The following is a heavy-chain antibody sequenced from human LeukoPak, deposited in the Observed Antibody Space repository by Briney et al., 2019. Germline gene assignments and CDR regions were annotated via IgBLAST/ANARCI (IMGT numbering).Heavy chain of an antibody. V-gene: IGHV4-34*01. Sequence: SETLSLTCAVYGGSFSGYYWSWIRQPPGKGLERIGEINHSGSTNYNPSLKSRVTISVDTSKNQFSLKLSSVTAADTAVYYCARSVGRYDYVWGSYFPFQPEPYYFDYWGQGTLVTVSS. CDR3: ARSVGRYDYVWGSYFPFQPEPYYFDY. D-gene: IGHD3-16*01. J-gene: IGHJ4*02. CDR1: GGSFSGYY. CDR2: INHSGST.